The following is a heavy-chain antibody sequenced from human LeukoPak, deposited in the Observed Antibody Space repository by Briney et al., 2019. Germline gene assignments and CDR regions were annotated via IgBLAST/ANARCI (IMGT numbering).Heavy chain of an antibody. V-gene: IGHV1-2*02. CDR3: ARERRYDFWSGSHY. CDR2: INPNSDGT. J-gene: IGHJ4*02. D-gene: IGHD3-3*01. CDR1: GYTFTGYY. Sequence: ASVKVSCKASGYTFTGYYMHWVRQAPGQGLEWMGWINPNSDGTNYAQKFQGRVTMTRDTSISTAYMELSRLRSDDTAVYYCARERRYDFWSGSHYWGQGTLVTVSS.